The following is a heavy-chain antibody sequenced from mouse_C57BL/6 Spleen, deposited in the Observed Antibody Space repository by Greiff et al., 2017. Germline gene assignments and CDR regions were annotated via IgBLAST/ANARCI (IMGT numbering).Heavy chain of an antibody. Sequence: VQLQQSGAELARPGASVKLSCKASGYTFTSYGISWVKQRTGQGLEWIGEIYPRSGNTYYNEKFKGKATLTAEKSSSTAYMELLSLTSEDSAVYFCARRGITTVVVPRFAYWGQGTLVTVSA. V-gene: IGHV1-81*01. CDR2: IYPRSGNT. D-gene: IGHD1-1*01. CDR1: GYTFTSYG. CDR3: ARRGITTVVVPRFAY. J-gene: IGHJ3*01.